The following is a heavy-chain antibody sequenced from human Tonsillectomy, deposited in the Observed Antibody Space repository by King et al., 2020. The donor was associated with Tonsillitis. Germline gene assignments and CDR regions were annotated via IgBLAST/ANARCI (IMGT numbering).Heavy chain of an antibody. Sequence: QLQESGLGLVKPSETLSLTCTVSGGSISSYYLSWIRQPAGKGLEWIGRIHNSGSTNYNPSLQSRITMAVDTSKNQFSLKLTSVTAADTAVYYCAREGVRESRAYDYWGQGTLVTVSS. CDR3: AREGVRESRAYDY. J-gene: IGHJ4*02. D-gene: IGHD1-26*01. CDR1: GGSISSYY. CDR2: IHNSGST. V-gene: IGHV4-4*07.